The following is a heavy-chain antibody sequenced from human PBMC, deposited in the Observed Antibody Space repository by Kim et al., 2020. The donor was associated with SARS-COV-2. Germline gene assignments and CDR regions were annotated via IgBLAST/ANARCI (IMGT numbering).Heavy chain of an antibody. CDR3: ARGKEGAATWPLYWYFDL. J-gene: IGHJ2*01. CDR2: IYYSGST. Sequence: SETLSLTCTVSGGSISSYYWSWIRQPPGKGLEWIGYIYYSGSTNYNPSLKSRVTISVDTSKNQFSLKLSSVTAADTAVYYCARGKEGAATWPLYWYFDLWGRGTLVTVSS. CDR1: GGSISSYY. V-gene: IGHV4-59*01. D-gene: IGHD1-26*01.